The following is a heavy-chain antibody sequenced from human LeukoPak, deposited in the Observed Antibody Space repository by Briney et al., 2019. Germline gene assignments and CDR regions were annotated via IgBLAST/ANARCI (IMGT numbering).Heavy chain of an antibody. D-gene: IGHD5-24*01. CDR2: IDGGGGST. Sequence: PGGSLRLSCTASGFAFSSYAMSWVRQAPGVGLEWVSAIDGGGGSTWHADSVKGRFTISRDNSKNTLYIQMNSLRAEDTAVYYCAKEGRSLQTYWGQGTLVTVSS. CDR1: GFAFSSYA. CDR3: AKEGRSLQTY. V-gene: IGHV3-23*01. J-gene: IGHJ4*02.